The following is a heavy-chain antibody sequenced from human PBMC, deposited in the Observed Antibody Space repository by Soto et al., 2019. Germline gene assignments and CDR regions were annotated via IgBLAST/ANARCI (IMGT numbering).Heavy chain of an antibody. J-gene: IGHJ6*02. V-gene: IGHV4-4*01. Sequence: TLSLTCAVSGGSISSSLWWNWVRQPPGKGLEWIGEIYDSGTTNYNPTLKNRVTISVDKSKDQLSLELTSVTAADTAVYFCATTLSPYYNGMHVWGQGATVTVS. CDR1: GGSISSSLW. D-gene: IGHD2-21*01. CDR3: ATTLSPYYNGMHV. CDR2: IYDSGTT.